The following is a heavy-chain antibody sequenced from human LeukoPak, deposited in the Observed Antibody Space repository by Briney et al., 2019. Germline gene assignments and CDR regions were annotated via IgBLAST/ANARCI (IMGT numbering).Heavy chain of an antibody. CDR3: AKDSGYGDYDP. J-gene: IGHJ5*02. CDR2: ISWNSGSI. Sequence: GGSLRLSCAASGFTFDDYAMHWVRQAPGKGLEWVSGISWNSGSIGYADSVKGRFTISRDNAKNSLYLQMNSLRAEDTALYCCAKDSGYGDYDPWGQGTLVTVSS. CDR1: GFTFDDYA. V-gene: IGHV3-9*01. D-gene: IGHD4-17*01.